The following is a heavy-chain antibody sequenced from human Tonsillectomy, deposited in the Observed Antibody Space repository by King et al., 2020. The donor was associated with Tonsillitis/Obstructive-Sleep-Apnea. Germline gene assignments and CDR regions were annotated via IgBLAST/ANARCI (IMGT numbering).Heavy chain of an antibody. J-gene: IGHJ4*02. CDR2: IYYSGST. Sequence: QLQESGPGLVKPSETLSLTCTVSGGSISSSSYYWGWIRQPPGKGLEWIGSIYYSGSTYYNPSLKSRVTISVDTSKNQFSLKLSSVTAADTAVYYCARGFLEWLLLDYWGQGTLVTVSS. CDR3: ARGFLEWLLLDY. D-gene: IGHD3-3*01. V-gene: IGHV4-39*01. CDR1: GGSISSSSYY.